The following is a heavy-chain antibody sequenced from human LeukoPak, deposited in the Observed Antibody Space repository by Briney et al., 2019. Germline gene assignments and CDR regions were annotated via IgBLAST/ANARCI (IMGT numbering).Heavy chain of an antibody. Sequence: GGSLRLSCTVSGFTVSSNSMSWVRQAPGKGLEWVSFIYSGGNTHYSDSVKGRFTISRDNSKNTLYLQMNSLRAEDTAVYYCARESLWFIPFDYWGQGTLVTVSS. V-gene: IGHV3-53*05. D-gene: IGHD3-10*01. CDR1: GFTVSSNS. J-gene: IGHJ4*02. CDR3: ARESLWFIPFDY. CDR2: IYSGGNT.